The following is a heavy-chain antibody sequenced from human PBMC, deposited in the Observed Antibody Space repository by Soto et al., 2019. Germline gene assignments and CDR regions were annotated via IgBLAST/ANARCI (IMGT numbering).Heavy chain of an antibody. CDR2: IYYSGST. D-gene: IGHD2-15*01. V-gene: IGHV4-59*08. J-gene: IGHJ4*02. CDR1: GCSISSYY. Sequence: SETLSLTCTFSGCSISSYYWSWIRQPPGKGLEWIGYIYYSGSTNYNPSLKSRVTISVDTSKNQFSLKLSSVTAADTAVYYCARRYGGTFDYWGQGTLVTVSS. CDR3: ARRYGGTFDY.